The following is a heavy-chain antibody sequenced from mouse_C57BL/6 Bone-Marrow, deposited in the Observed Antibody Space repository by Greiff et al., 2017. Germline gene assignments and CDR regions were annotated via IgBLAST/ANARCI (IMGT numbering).Heavy chain of an antibody. V-gene: IGHV1-81*01. Sequence: VQLQQSGAELARPGASVKLSCKASGYTFTSYGISWVKQRTGQGLEWIGEIYPRSGNTYYNEKFKGKAILTADKSSSTAYMELRSLTSEDSAVYFCAFQLTPFDYWGQGTTLTVSS. CDR1: GYTFTSYG. J-gene: IGHJ2*01. CDR3: AFQLTPFDY. CDR2: IYPRSGNT. D-gene: IGHD3-3*01.